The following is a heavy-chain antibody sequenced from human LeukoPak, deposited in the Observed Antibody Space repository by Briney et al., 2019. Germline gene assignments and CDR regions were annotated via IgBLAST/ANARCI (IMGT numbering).Heavy chain of an antibody. CDR2: IYYSGST. CDR1: GGSISSSSYY. Sequence: PSETLSLTCTVSGGSISSSSYYWGWIRQPPGKGLEWIGSIYYSGSTYYNPSLKSRVTISVDTSKNQFSLKLSSVTAADTAVYYCARGEYSGYDPLDYWGQGTLVTVSS. V-gene: IGHV4-39*07. CDR3: ARGEYSGYDPLDY. J-gene: IGHJ4*02. D-gene: IGHD5-12*01.